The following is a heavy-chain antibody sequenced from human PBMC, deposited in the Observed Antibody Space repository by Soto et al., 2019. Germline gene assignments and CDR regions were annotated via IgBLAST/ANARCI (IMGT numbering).Heavy chain of an antibody. CDR2: IYYSGST. CDR3: ASTVSYWFDP. J-gene: IGHJ5*02. D-gene: IGHD2-15*01. V-gene: IGHV4-59*08. CDR1: GGSISSDY. Sequence: SETLSLTCTVSGGSISSDYWSWIRQPPGKGLEWIGYIYYSGSTNYNPSLKSRVTISVDTSKNQFSLKLSSVTAADTAVYYCASTVSYWFDPWGQGTLVTVSS.